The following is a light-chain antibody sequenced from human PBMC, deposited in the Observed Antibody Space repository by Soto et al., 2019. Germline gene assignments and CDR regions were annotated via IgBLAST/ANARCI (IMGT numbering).Light chain of an antibody. Sequence: EIVMTQSPATLSVSPGERATLSCRASQSVSSNLAWYQEKPGQAPRLLIYGASTRAAGIPARFSGSGSGTEFTLTISSLQPEDFAIYYCQQYNSYSPWTFGQGTKVDIK. CDR3: QQYNSYSPWT. CDR2: GAS. J-gene: IGKJ1*01. V-gene: IGKV3-15*01. CDR1: QSVSSN.